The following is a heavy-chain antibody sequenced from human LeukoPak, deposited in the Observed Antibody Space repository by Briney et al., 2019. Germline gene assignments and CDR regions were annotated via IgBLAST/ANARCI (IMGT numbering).Heavy chain of an antibody. V-gene: IGHV4-4*07. Sequence: SETLSLTCNVSGGSISSYYWSWIRQPAGKGLEWIGRIYTSGNTNYNPSLKSRVAMSLDPSKNQVSLNLSSVTAADTAIYYCAREAGGNRPLDYWGQGTLVTVSS. CDR2: IYTSGNT. CDR1: GGSISSYY. CDR3: AREAGGNRPLDY. D-gene: IGHD4-23*01. J-gene: IGHJ4*02.